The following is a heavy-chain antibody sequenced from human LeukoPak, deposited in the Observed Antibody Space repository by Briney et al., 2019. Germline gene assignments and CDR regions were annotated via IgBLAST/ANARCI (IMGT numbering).Heavy chain of an antibody. Sequence: GGSLRLSCAASGFTFSSSWMHWVRQCPEKGLVWVARINGVGSSTSFADSVKGRFIISRDNAKSTVYLQMNSLRVGDTAVYYCARVNMVRGVLLGGYDYWGQGTLVTVSS. CDR3: ARVNMVRGVLLGGYDY. CDR1: GFTFSSSW. CDR2: INGVGSST. J-gene: IGHJ4*02. D-gene: IGHD3-10*01. V-gene: IGHV3-74*01.